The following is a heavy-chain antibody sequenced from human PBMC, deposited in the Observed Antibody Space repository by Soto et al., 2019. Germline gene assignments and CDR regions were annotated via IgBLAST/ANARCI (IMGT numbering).Heavy chain of an antibody. Sequence: GSLRLSCAASGFTFSSYWMHWVRQAPGKGLVWVSRINSDGSSTSYAGSVKGRFTISRDNAKNTLYLQMNSLRAEDTAVYYCARAVWCSGGSCYKYFQHWGQGTLVTVAS. J-gene: IGHJ1*01. CDR3: ARAVWCSGGSCYKYFQH. D-gene: IGHD2-15*01. V-gene: IGHV3-74*01. CDR1: GFTFSSYW. CDR2: INSDGSST.